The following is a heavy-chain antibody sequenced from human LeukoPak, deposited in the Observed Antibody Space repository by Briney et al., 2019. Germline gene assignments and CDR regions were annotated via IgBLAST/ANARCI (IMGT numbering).Heavy chain of an antibody. V-gene: IGHV1-18*01. D-gene: IGHD4-23*01. J-gene: IGHJ3*01. CDR3: ARDMSTRVTPISYAIDV. Sequence: ASVTVSCKASGYTFSRYGITWVRQAPGQGLEWMGWISTYNGNTNYAQNLQARVTMTTDTSTSTAYMELRSLRSDDTAVYYCARDMSTRVTPISYAIDVWGQGTMVTVSS. CDR1: GYTFSRYG. CDR2: ISTYNGNT.